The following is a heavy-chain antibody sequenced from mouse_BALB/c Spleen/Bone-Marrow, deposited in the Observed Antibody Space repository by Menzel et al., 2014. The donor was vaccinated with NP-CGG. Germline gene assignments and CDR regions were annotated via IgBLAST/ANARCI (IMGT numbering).Heavy chain of an antibody. Sequence: EVKVEESGGGLVQPGGSMKLSCVASGFTFSNYWMNWVRQSPEKGLEWVAEIRLKSNNYATHYAESVKGRFTISGDDSKSSVSLQMNTLRAEDTGIYYCTRNWDVYYFDYWGQGTTLTVSS. CDR3: TRNWDVYYFDY. V-gene: IGHV6-6*02. CDR2: IRLKSNNYAT. CDR1: GFTFSNYW. J-gene: IGHJ2*01. D-gene: IGHD4-1*02.